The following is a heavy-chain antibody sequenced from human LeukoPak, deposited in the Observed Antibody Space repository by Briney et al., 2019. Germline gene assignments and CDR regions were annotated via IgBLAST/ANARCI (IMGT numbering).Heavy chain of an antibody. D-gene: IGHD6-19*01. Sequence: PSETLSLTCTVSGASFSSFYWNWIRQPAGKGLEWIGRIYTSGSTNYNPSLKSRVTMSVDTSKNQFSLKLSSVTAADTAVYYCARDSGYSSGWYYFDYWGQGTLVTVSS. CDR1: GASFSSFY. V-gene: IGHV4-4*07. CDR3: ARDSGYSSGWYYFDY. J-gene: IGHJ4*02. CDR2: IYTSGST.